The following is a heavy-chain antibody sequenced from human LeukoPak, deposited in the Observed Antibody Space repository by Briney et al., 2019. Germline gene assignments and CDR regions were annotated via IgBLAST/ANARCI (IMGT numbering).Heavy chain of an antibody. V-gene: IGHV3-20*04. CDR3: ARGDPIYDFWSGGDY. Sequence: PGGSLRLSCAASGFTFDNYGMSWVRLAPGKGLEWVSGIDWNGGSIGYAHSVKGRFTISRDNAKNSLYLQMNSLRAEDTAVYYCARGDPIYDFWSGGDYWGQGSLVTVSS. J-gene: IGHJ4*02. CDR1: GFTFDNYG. CDR2: IDWNGGSI. D-gene: IGHD3-3*01.